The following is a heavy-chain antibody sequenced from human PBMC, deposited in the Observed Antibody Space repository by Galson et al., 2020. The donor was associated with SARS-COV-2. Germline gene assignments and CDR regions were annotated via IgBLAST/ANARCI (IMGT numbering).Heavy chain of an antibody. V-gene: IGHV1-18*01. Sequence: ASVKVSCKASGYTISTYDISWVRRAPGQGLEWMGWISTYNGDTNYAPKFQGRVTMTTDTSANSVYMELRNLRSDDTATYYCARDGQIGYDYRAVGYWGQGTLVTVAS. J-gene: IGHJ4*02. CDR3: ARDGQIGYDYRAVGY. D-gene: IGHD5-12*01. CDR2: ISTYNGDT. CDR1: GYTISTYD.